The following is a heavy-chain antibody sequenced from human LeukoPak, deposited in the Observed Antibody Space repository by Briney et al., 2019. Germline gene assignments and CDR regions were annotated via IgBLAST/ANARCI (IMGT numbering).Heavy chain of an antibody. V-gene: IGHV4-38-2*02. Sequence: PSETLSLTCTVSGYSIGSGYYWGWIRQPPGKELEWIGSIYHSGNTYHNPSLKSRVTISVDTSKNQFSLKLSSVTAADTAVYYCARDGAPHFDWLLGPKRNWFDPWGQGTLVTVSS. CDR3: ARDGAPHFDWLLGPKRNWFDP. CDR1: GYSIGSGYY. D-gene: IGHD3-9*01. J-gene: IGHJ5*02. CDR2: IYHSGNT.